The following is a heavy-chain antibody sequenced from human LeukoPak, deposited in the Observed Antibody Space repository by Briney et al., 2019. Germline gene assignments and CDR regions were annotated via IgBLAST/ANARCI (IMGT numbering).Heavy chain of an antibody. J-gene: IGHJ4*02. CDR3: ARQVTSTRLFDS. CDR2: IGSDGTKQ. D-gene: IGHD5/OR15-5a*01. CDR1: GFIFSDHA. Sequence: GRSLRLSCVASGFIFSDHAFHWVRQSPDKGLEWVALIGSDGTKQYYADSVQGRFTVSRENSKNTLFLQMNTVRADDTAVYFCARQVTSTRLFDSWGQGTLVTVSS. V-gene: IGHV3-30*04.